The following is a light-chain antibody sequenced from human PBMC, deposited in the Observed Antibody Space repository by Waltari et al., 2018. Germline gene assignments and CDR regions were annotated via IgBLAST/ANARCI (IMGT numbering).Light chain of an antibody. CDR3: QHYVRLPAT. CDR2: GTS. Sequence: EIVLTQSPGTLSLSPGERATLSCRASQGVSRALAWYQQKPGQAPRLLIYGTSNRATGIPDRFSGSGSGTDFSLTISRLEPEDVAVYFCQHYVRLPATFGQGTKVEIK. J-gene: IGKJ1*01. V-gene: IGKV3-20*01. CDR1: QGVSRA.